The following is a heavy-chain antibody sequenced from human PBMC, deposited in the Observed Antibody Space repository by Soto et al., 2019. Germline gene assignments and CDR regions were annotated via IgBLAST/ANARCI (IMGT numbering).Heavy chain of an antibody. CDR1: GFTFSSYA. CDR3: ARDPTHADFWSGYYFNWFDP. J-gene: IGHJ5*02. Sequence: GGSLRLSCAASGFTFSSYAMHWVRQAPGKGLEWVAVISYDGSNKYYADSVKGRFTISRDNSKNTLYLQMNSLRAEDTAVYYCARDPTHADFWSGYYFNWFDPWGQGTLVTVSS. CDR2: ISYDGSNK. V-gene: IGHV3-30-3*01. D-gene: IGHD3-3*01.